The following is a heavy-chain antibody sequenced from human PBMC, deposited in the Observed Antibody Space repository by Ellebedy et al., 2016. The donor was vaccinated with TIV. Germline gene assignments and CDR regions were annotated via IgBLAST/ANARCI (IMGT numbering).Heavy chain of an antibody. CDR2: ISWNSGSI. V-gene: IGHV3-9*01. Sequence: SLKISXAASGFTFSSYAMHWVRQAPGKGLEWVSGISWNSGSIGYADSVKGRFTISRDNAKNSLYLQMNSLRAEDTALYYCAKDIGSSWSLGWFNPWGQGTLVTVSS. CDR1: GFTFSSYA. J-gene: IGHJ5*02. D-gene: IGHD6-13*01. CDR3: AKDIGSSWSLGWFNP.